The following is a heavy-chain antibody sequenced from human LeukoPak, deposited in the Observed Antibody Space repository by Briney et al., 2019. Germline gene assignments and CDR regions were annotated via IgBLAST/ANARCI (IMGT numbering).Heavy chain of an antibody. CDR1: GYTFTGYY. D-gene: IGHD6-19*01. CDR3: ARDWLPEGY. V-gene: IGHV1-18*04. J-gene: IGHJ4*02. CDR2: ISAYNGNT. Sequence: ASVKVSCKASGYTFTGYYMHWVRQAPGQGLEWMGWISAYNGNTDYAQKLQGRVTMTTDTSTSTAYMELRSLRSDDTAVYYCARDWLPEGYWGQGTLVTVSS.